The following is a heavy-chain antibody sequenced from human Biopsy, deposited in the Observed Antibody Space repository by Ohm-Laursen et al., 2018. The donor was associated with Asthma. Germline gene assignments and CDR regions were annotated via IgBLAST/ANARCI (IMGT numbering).Heavy chain of an antibody. V-gene: IGHV1-24*01. CDR1: EYSLTDLS. CDR3: ASDFPKDYVRYNFQF. Sequence: ASVKVSCKISEYSLTDLSMHWVRQAPGQGLEWMGGHDHEEGGTVNARRFQGRVTMTEDTSTDTAYMELSSLSSDDTAVYYCASDFPKDYVRYNFQFWGQGTLVTVPS. D-gene: IGHD4-17*01. CDR2: HDHEEGGT. J-gene: IGHJ4*02.